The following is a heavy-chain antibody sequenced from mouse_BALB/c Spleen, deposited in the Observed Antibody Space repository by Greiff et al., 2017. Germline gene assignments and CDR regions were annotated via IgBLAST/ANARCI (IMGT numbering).Heavy chain of an antibody. CDR3: ARFSTGYPRMDY. V-gene: IGHV1-18*01. Sequence: VQLQQSGPELVKPGASVKIPCKASGYTFTDYNMDWVKQSHGKSLEWIGDINPNNGGTNYNQKFKGKATLTVDKSSSTAYMELRSLTSEDTAVYYCARFSTGYPRMDYWGQGTSVTVSS. CDR2: INPNNGGT. J-gene: IGHJ4*01. D-gene: IGHD3-1*01. CDR1: GYTFTDYN.